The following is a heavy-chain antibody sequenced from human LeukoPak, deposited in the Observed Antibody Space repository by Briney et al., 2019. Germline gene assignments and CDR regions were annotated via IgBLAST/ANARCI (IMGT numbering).Heavy chain of an antibody. J-gene: IGHJ4*02. D-gene: IGHD5-12*01. Sequence: ASVKVSCKASGYTFTAYYIHWVRQAPGQGLEWMGWISPNSGGTNYAQKFQGRVTVTRDTSISTAYMELSGLISDDMAVYYCARGRAQDEDQWLLQGYWGQGTLVTISS. CDR2: ISPNSGGT. CDR3: ARGRAQDEDQWLLQGY. V-gene: IGHV1-2*02. CDR1: GYTFTAYY.